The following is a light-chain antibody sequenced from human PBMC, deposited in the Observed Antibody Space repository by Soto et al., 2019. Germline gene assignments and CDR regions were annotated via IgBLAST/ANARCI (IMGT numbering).Light chain of an antibody. CDR1: SNDVGGCNC. V-gene: IGLV2-14*01. CDR2: EGS. J-gene: IGLJ2*01. Sequence: QSALTQPASVSGSPGQSITISCTGTSNDVGGCNCVSWYQQHPGKAPKLMIYEGSKRPSGVSNRFSGSKSGNTASLTIFGLQAEDEADYYCSSYTSSSTVVFGGGTKVTVL. CDR3: SSYTSSSTVV.